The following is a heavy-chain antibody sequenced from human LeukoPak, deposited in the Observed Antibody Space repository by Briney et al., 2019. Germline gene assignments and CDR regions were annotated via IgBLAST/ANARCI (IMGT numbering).Heavy chain of an antibody. Sequence: GGSLRLSCAASGFTFSSYGMHWVRQTPGKGLEWVAIIWSDGSNKYYADSVKGRFTISRDNSKNTLYLQMNSLRAEDTAVYYCARGSGSFSGGFDYWGQGTLVTVSS. V-gene: IGHV3-33*01. CDR3: ARGSGSFSGGFDY. CDR2: IWSDGSNK. CDR1: GFTFSSYG. J-gene: IGHJ4*02. D-gene: IGHD1-26*01.